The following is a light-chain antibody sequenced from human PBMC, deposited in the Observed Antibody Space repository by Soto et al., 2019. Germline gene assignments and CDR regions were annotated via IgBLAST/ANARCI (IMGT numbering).Light chain of an antibody. CDR2: ATS. Sequence: EIVLTQSPGTLSLSPGERATLSCRASQSVTSSFLVWYQQKAGQAPRLLIYATSNRATGIPDRFSGSGSGTNFTLTISRLEPEDFAVYYCQQYGSSPPMYTFGQGTKVDIK. CDR3: QQYGSSPPMYT. J-gene: IGKJ2*01. CDR1: QSVTSSF. V-gene: IGKV3-20*01.